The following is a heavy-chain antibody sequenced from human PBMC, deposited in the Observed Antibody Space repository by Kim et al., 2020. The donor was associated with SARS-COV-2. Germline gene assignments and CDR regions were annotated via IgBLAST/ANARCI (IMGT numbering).Heavy chain of an antibody. CDR2: INPSNGGT. CDR1: GYSFTSND. V-gene: IGHV1-46*04. D-gene: IGHD1-26*01. J-gene: IGHJ4*02. CDR3: ARDGVGDTTHFDY. Sequence: ASVKVSCKASGYSFTSNDLHWMRQAPGQGPEWMGMINPSNGGTSYAQKLQDRVTMTTDTSTSTVYMELSSLTSDDTAVYYCARDGVGDTTHFDYWGQGTPVSVSS.